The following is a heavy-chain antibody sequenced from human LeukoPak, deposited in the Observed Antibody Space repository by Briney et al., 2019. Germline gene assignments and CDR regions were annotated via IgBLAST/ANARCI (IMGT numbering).Heavy chain of an antibody. CDR3: ARGVEYCSSTSCYRGGYYYGMDV. CDR2: IIPIFGTP. V-gene: IGHV1-69*13. Sequence: GASVKVSCKASGGTFSSYAISWVRQAPGQGLEWMGGIIPIFGTPNYAQKFQGRVTITADESTSTAYMELSSLRSEDTAVYYCARGVEYCSSTSCYRGGYYYGMDVWGQGTTVTVSS. CDR1: GGTFSSYA. J-gene: IGHJ6*02. D-gene: IGHD2-2*01.